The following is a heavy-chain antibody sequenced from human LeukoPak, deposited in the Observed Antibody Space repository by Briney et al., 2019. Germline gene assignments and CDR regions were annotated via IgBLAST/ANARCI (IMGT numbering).Heavy chain of an antibody. CDR1: GYTFTSYY. CDR3: ARDDSSGPQVY. J-gene: IGHJ4*02. Sequence: ASVKVSCKASGYTFTSYYMHWVRQAPGQGLEWMGIINPSGGSTTYAQKFQGRVTMTSDTSTRTVYLELSSLRSEDTAVYYCARDDSSGPQVYWGQGTLVMSPQ. D-gene: IGHD3-22*01. V-gene: IGHV1-46*01. CDR2: INPSGGST.